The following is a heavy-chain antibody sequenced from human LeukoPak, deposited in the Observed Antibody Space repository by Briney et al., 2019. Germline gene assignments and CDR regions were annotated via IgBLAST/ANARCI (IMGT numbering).Heavy chain of an antibody. CDR3: ARHYSSGWYKEAVGY. D-gene: IGHD6-19*01. V-gene: IGHV5-51*01. CDR2: IYPGDSDT. J-gene: IGHJ4*02. CDR1: GYSLTSYW. Sequence: GESLKISCKGSGYSLTSYWIGWVRQMPGKGLEWMGIIYPGDSDTRYSPSFQGQVTISADKSISTAYLQWSSLKASDTAMYYCARHYSSGWYKEAVGYWGQGTLVTVSS.